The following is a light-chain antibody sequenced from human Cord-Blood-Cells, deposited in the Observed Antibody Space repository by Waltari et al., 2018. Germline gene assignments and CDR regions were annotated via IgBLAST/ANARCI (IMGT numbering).Light chain of an antibody. CDR2: KDS. Sequence: SYELTQPPSVSVSPGQTARITCSGDALPKQYAYWYQQKPGQAPVLVISKDSERTSGIPERFSGSSSGTTVTLTISGVQAEDEADYYCQSADSSGTYVFGTGTKVTVL. CDR1: ALPKQY. CDR3: QSADSSGTYV. V-gene: IGLV3-25*03. J-gene: IGLJ1*01.